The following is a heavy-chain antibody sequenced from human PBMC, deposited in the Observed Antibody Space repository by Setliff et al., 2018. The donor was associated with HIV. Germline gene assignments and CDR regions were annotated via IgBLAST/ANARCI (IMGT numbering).Heavy chain of an antibody. CDR3: SRDVGVPGRGNALDY. J-gene: IGHJ4*02. V-gene: IGHV1-2*06. Sequence: GASVKVSCKTSGYTFGYNYIHWVRQAPGQGLEWMGRIAPNSGDTKYAQKFEGRVTVTRDTSINTVYMEVSSLRSDDTAVYYCSRDVGVPGRGNALDYWAREPRSPSPQ. CDR1: GYTFGYNY. CDR2: IAPNSGDT. D-gene: IGHD1-26*01.